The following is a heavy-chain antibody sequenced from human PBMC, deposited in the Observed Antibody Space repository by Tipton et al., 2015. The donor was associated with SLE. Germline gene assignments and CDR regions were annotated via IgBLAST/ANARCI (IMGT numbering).Heavy chain of an antibody. D-gene: IGHD6-6*01. Sequence: QVQLVQSGGGVVQPGRSLRLSCAASGFTFSSYGMHWVRQAPGKGLEWVAVIWYDGSNKYYADSVKGRFTISRDNSKNTLYLQMNSLRAEDTAVYYCAKGKIPYIAARPLLDYWGQGTLVTVSS. V-gene: IGHV3-33*06. J-gene: IGHJ4*02. CDR3: AKGKIPYIAARPLLDY. CDR2: IWYDGSNK. CDR1: GFTFSSYG.